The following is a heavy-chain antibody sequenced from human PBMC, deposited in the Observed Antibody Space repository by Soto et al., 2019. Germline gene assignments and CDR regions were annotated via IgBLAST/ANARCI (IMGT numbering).Heavy chain of an antibody. CDR3: ASSSVVRGEFGYFDY. D-gene: IGHD3-10*01. J-gene: IGHJ4*02. CDR2: IYYSGST. V-gene: IGHV4-59*12. Sequence: SESLSLTCTVSGGSISSACCCGIRHPPGKGLEWIGYIYYSGSTHYNTSLKSRVTISVDTSKNQFSLKLSSVTAADTAVYYCASSSVVRGEFGYFDYWGQGTLVTVSS. CDR1: GGSISSAC.